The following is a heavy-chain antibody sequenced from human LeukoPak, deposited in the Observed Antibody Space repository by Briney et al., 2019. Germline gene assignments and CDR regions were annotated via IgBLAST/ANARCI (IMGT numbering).Heavy chain of an antibody. V-gene: IGHV4-59*08. CDR2: IYYSGST. Sequence: SETLSLTCTVSGGSISSYYWSWIRQPPGKGLEWIGYIYYSGSTTYNPSLNSGVTISVDTSKNPFSLKLSSVTAADTAVYYCARHGVDRDDFWSGYRYNWFDPWGQGTLVTVSS. J-gene: IGHJ5*02. CDR1: GGSISSYY. D-gene: IGHD3-3*01. CDR3: ARHGVDRDDFWSGYRYNWFDP.